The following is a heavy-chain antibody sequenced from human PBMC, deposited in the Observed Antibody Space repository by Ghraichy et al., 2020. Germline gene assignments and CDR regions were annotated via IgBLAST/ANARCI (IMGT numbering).Heavy chain of an antibody. D-gene: IGHD3-16*01. J-gene: IGHJ4*02. Sequence: GGSLRLSCEASGFILSSYEMNWVRRAPGKGLEWVSYIAESGGNIFYADSVVGRFTISRDNAKNSLYLQMDSLRVEDTAVYFRARDLRNYGSFEYWGQGTLVTVSS. CDR3: ARDLRNYGSFEY. CDR2: IAESGGNI. CDR1: GFILSSYE. V-gene: IGHV3-48*03.